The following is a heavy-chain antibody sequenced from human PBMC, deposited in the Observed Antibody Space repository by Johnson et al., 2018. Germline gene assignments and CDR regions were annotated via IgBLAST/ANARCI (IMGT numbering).Heavy chain of an antibody. CDR2: IIPILGIE. CDR1: GGTFSSYA. V-gene: IGHV1-69*09. Sequence: QVQLVESGAEVKKPGSSVKVSCKASGGTFSSYAISWVRQAPGQGLEWMGGIIPILGIENYAQKFQGRVTSTADKSTSTAYMELSSLRSEDTAVYCFVRNQNATTRRDGYKYPYCQHLGQGTLVTVSS. CDR3: VRNQNATTRRDGYKYPYCQH. J-gene: IGHJ1*01. D-gene: IGHD5-24*01.